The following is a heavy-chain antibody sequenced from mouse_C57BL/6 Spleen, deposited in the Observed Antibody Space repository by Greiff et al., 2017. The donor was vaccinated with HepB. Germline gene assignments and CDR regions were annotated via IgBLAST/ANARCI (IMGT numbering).Heavy chain of an antibody. D-gene: IGHD1-1*01. CDR3: ARRYYGSSPSYYYAMDY. V-gene: IGHV5-9*01. CDR1: GFTFSSYT. Sequence: DVMLVESGGGLVKPGGSLKLSCAASGFTFSSYTMSWVRQTPEKRLEWVATISGGGGNTYYPDSVKGRFTISRDNAKNTLYLQMSSLRSEDTALYYCARRYYGSSPSYYYAMDYWGQGTSVTVSS. J-gene: IGHJ4*01. CDR2: ISGGGGNT.